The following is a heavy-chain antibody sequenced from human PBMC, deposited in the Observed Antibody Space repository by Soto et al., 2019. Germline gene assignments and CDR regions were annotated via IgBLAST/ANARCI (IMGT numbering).Heavy chain of an antibody. D-gene: IGHD6-19*01. V-gene: IGHV5-51*01. J-gene: IGHJ3*02. CDR3: ARSYASGWRDAYDM. Sequence: GESLKISCKGSGYSFTNYWIAWVRQMPGEGLEWMGIIYPGDSDTRYSPSFQGQVTISADRSLSTAYLQWSSPKASDTAIYYCARSYASGWRDAYDMWGQGTMVTVSS. CDR2: IYPGDSDT. CDR1: GYSFTNYW.